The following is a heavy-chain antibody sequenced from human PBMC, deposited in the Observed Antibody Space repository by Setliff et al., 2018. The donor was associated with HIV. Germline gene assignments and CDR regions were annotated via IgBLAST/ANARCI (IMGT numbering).Heavy chain of an antibody. CDR2: ITDSGGS. V-gene: IGHV4-34*01. D-gene: IGHD3-22*01. J-gene: IGHJ1*01. CDR1: GGSFSGYY. CDR3: ASPYSGCYSGFQY. Sequence: SETLSLTCAVYGGSFSGYYWTWIRQSPGKGLEWIGEITDSGGSKYNPSLESRVTISVDTSKNQFSLNLTSVTVADTGINFCASPYSGCYSGFQYWGQGTLVTVSS.